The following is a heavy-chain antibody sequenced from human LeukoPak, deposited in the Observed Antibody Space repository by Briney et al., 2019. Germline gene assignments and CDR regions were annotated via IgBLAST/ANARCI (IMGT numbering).Heavy chain of an antibody. CDR3: SSLPAVVGGKEGGVDV. V-gene: IGHV3-33*01. CDR1: GFSLSPYA. CDR2: SWSHTDNN. Sequence: GRSLTLSCAAFGFSLSPYAMHWVRQAPGKGLEWVAVSWSHTDNNNYVDSVKGRFTISRDNFKNMLYLQMNSLRAEDTAVYYCSSLPAVVGGKEGGVDVWGLGTTVIMSS. J-gene: IGHJ6*02. D-gene: IGHD4-23*01.